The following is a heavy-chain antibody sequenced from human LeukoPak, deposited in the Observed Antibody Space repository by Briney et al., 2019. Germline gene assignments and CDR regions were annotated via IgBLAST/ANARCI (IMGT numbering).Heavy chain of an antibody. CDR3: ARGPNHYYYMDF. J-gene: IGHJ6*03. CDR1: GYSFTGYY. Sequence: ASMKVSCKASGYSFTGYYIHWVRQAPGQGLEWMGWINPDGDVTKSAQKFQGRVTMTTDKSINTVFMELSGLTSDDTALYYCARGPNHYYYMDFWGKGTTVSVSS. D-gene: IGHD2-8*01. V-gene: IGHV1-2*02. CDR2: INPDGDVT.